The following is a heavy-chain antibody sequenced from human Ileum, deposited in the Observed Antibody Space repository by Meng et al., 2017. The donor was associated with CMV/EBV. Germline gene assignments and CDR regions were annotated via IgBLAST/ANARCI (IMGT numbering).Heavy chain of an antibody. Sequence: GESLKISCAASGFNFGGYSFNWVRQTPQKGLEWISSITSIGSPIRYAESVKGRFTISRDNAQNSLYLQMNSLRAEDTAVYYCARVGIVVVPAASGMDVWGQGTTVTVSS. D-gene: IGHD2-2*01. CDR3: ARVGIVVVPAASGMDV. CDR2: ITSIGSPI. J-gene: IGHJ6*02. CDR1: GFNFGGYS. V-gene: IGHV3-21*01.